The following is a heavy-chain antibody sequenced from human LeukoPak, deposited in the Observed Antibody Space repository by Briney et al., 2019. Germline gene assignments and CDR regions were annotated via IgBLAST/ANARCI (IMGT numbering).Heavy chain of an antibody. CDR3: ARRAGDWAVNWIDP. D-gene: IGHD2-21*02. CDR1: GGSISSSSYY. Sequence: PSETLSLTCTVSGGSISSSSYYWGWIRQPPGKGLEWIGSIYYSGSTYYNPSLKSRVSIILDTSNIQLSLNVRSVTAADTAVYYCARRAGDWAVNWIDPWGQGTLVTVSS. J-gene: IGHJ5*02. V-gene: IGHV4-39*01. CDR2: IYYSGST.